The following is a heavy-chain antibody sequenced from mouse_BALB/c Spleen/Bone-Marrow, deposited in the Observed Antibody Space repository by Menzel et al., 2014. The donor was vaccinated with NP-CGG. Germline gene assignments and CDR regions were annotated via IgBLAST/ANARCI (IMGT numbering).Heavy chain of an antibody. CDR3: ATARATSYYGMDY. CDR1: GYTFSSYW. CDR2: ILPGSGSN. Sequence: VQLQQSGAELMKPGASVKISCKATGYTFSSYWIEWVKQRPGHGLEWIGEILPGSGSNKYNEKFKGKATFTADTSSKTAYMQLSSLTSEDSAVYYCATARATSYYGMDYWGQGTSVTVSS. D-gene: IGHD3-1*01. J-gene: IGHJ4*01. V-gene: IGHV1-9*01.